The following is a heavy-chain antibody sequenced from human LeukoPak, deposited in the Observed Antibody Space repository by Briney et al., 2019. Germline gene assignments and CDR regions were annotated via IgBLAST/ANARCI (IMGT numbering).Heavy chain of an antibody. CDR1: SGSFSGYY. D-gene: IGHD3-22*01. J-gene: IGHJ5*02. Sequence: PSETLSLTCSVYSGSFSGYYWSWIRQPPGKGLEWIGEINHSVGTNYNPSLKSRVTISVDTSKNQFSLKLSSVTAADTAVYYCARDRYDSSGYIWFDPWGQGTLVTVSS. V-gene: IGHV4-34*01. CDR3: ARDRYDSSGYIWFDP. CDR2: INHSVGT.